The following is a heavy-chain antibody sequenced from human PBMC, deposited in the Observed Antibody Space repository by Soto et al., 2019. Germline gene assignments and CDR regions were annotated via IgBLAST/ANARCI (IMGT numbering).Heavy chain of an antibody. V-gene: IGHV4-34*01. CDR3: ARMYYYDSSGYLTAFDY. CDR2: INHSGST. D-gene: IGHD3-22*01. Sequence: SETLSLTCAVYGGSFSCYYGSWIRQPPGKGLEWIGEINHSGSTNYNPSLKSRVTISVDTSKNQFSLKLSSVTAADTAVYYCARMYYYDSSGYLTAFDYWGQGTLVTVSS. J-gene: IGHJ4*02. CDR1: GGSFSCYY.